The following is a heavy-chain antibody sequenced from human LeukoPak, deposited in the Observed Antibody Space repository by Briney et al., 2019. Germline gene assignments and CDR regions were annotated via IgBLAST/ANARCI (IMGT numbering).Heavy chain of an antibody. D-gene: IGHD4-23*01. CDR1: VVSISSYY. CDR2: IYYSGST. J-gene: IGHJ4*02. V-gene: IGHV4-59*01. CDR3: AKNGGKFDY. Sequence: PSETLSLTCTVSVVSISSYYWRSIRQPPGKGLDWIGYIYYSGSTHYNPSLKSRVTISVDTSKNQFSLKLSSVTAADAAVYYCAKNGGKFDYWGQGTLVTVSS.